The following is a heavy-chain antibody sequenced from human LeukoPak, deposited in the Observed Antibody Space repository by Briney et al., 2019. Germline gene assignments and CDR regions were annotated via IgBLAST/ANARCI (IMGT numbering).Heavy chain of an antibody. CDR1: GFTVSSNY. CDR2: IYSGGST. V-gene: IGHV3-53*01. D-gene: IGHD5-24*01. Sequence: GGSLRLSCAASGFTVSSNYMSWVRQAPGKGLGWVSVIYSGGSTYYADSVKGRFTISRDNSKNTLYLQMNSLRDEETAVYYCARQRRDGYNPLDYWGQGTLVTVSS. CDR3: ARQRRDGYNPLDY. J-gene: IGHJ4*02.